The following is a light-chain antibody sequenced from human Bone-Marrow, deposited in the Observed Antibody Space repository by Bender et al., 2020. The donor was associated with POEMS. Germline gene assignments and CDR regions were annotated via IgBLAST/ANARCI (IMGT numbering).Light chain of an antibody. J-gene: IGLJ2*01. CDR3: YSYAGTYTLVI. V-gene: IGLV3-21*02. CDR1: NIGGRS. CDR2: EDT. Sequence: SYVLTQPPSVSVAPGQTAKITCGGDNIGGRSVHWYQQKPGQAPVLVIHEDTVRPSGVPDRFSGSKSGNTASLTISGLQDEDEADYFCYSYAGTYTLVIFGGGTKLTVL.